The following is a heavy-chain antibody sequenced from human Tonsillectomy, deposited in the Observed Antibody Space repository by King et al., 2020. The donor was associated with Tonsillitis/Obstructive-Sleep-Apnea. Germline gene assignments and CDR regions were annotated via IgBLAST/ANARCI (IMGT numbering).Heavy chain of an antibody. CDR3: ARDDELDV. CDR1: GFTFSDHY. J-gene: IGHJ6*04. CDR2: IMRGSCYT. V-gene: IGHV3-11*05. Sequence: VQLVESGGGLVKPGGSLRLSCAASGFTFSDHYMSWILQAPGKGLEWVSYIMRGSCYTNSADSVKGRFTISRDNAKNSLYLQMNSLRAEDTAVYYCARDDELDVWGEGTTVTVSS.